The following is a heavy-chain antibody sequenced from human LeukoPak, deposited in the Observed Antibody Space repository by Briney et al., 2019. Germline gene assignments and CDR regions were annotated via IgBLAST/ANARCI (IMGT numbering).Heavy chain of an antibody. CDR1: GFTFSSYA. V-gene: IGHV3-30*04. CDR2: ISYNGGRK. D-gene: IGHD3-16*01. CDR3: ARQESRNYQYEGLDY. Sequence: SGGSLRLSCAASGFTFSSYAMSWVRQAPGKGLEWVALISYNGGRKDYADSVKGRFTIDRDNSKNTVYLQMNSLRPDDTGIYSCARQESRNYQYEGLDYWGQGNLVTVSS. J-gene: IGHJ4*02.